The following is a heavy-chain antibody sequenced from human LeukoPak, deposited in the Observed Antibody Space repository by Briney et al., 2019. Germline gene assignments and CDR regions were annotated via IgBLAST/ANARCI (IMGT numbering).Heavy chain of an antibody. J-gene: IGHJ6*03. D-gene: IGHD6-19*01. CDR3: ARQTQGVSSGWYDYYYMVV. CDR1: GGSISSSSFY. V-gene: IGHV4-39*01. Sequence: PSETLSLTCAVSGGSISSSSFYWGWIRQPPGKGLECIVSIYYSGRTYYNPSLKSRVTISVDTSQIQFSLRLSSVPAADTAVYYCARQTQGVSSGWYDYYYMVVWGKGTTVTISS. CDR2: IYYSGRT.